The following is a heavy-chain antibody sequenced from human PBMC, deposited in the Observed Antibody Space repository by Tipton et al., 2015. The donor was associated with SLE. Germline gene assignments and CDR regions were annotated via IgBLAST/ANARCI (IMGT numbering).Heavy chain of an antibody. CDR1: GGSFSGYY. CDR3: ARGLYGDEPGY. D-gene: IGHD4-17*01. Sequence: TLSLTCAVYGGSFSGYYMSWVRQAPGKGLEWVGEINHSGSTNYNPSLKSRVTISGDTSKNQISLKLTSLTAADTAVYYCARGLYGDEPGYWGQGTLVTVSS. J-gene: IGHJ4*02. V-gene: IGHV4-34*01. CDR2: INHSGST.